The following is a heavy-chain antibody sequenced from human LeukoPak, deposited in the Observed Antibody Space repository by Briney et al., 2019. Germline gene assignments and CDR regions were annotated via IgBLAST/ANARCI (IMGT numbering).Heavy chain of an antibody. J-gene: IGHJ3*02. Sequence: ASVKVSCKASGYTFTGYYMHWVRQAPGQGLEWMGWINPNSGGTNYAQKFQGWVTMTRDTSISTAYMELSRLRSDDTAVYYCARGYYYDSSGYYARAAFDIWGQGTMVTVSS. D-gene: IGHD3-22*01. CDR3: ARGYYYDSSGYYARAAFDI. V-gene: IGHV1-2*04. CDR2: INPNSGGT. CDR1: GYTFTGYY.